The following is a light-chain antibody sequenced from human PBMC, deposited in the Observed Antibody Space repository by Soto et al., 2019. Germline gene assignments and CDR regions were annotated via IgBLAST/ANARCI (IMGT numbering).Light chain of an antibody. J-gene: IGKJ2*01. CDR1: QGISSY. V-gene: IGKV1-8*01. CDR2: AAS. Sequence: AIRMTQSPSSFSASTGDRVTITCRASQGISSYLAWYQQKPGKAPKLLIYAASTLQSGVPSRFSGSGSGTDFTLTISCLQCEDFATYYCQQYYSYPYTVGRGTKLEIK. CDR3: QQYYSYPYT.